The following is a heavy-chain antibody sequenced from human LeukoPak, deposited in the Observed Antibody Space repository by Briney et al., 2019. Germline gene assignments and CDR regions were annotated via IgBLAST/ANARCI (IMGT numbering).Heavy chain of an antibody. D-gene: IGHD5-12*01. J-gene: IGHJ4*02. CDR3: ASGSIPRGYYFDY. V-gene: IGHV1-58*02. Sequence: GASVKVSCKASGFTFTSSAMQWVRQARGQRLEWIGWIVVGSGNTNYAQKFQERVTITRDMSTSTAYMELSSLRYDDTAMFYCASGSIPRGYYFDYWGQGTLVTVSS. CDR2: IVVGSGNT. CDR1: GFTFTSSA.